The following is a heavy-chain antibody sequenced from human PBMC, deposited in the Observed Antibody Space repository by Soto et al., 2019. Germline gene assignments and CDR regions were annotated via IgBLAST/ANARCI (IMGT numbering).Heavy chain of an antibody. Sequence: GESLKISFKGSGYSFTSYWISWVRQMPGKGLEWMGRIDPSDSYTNYSPSFQGHVTISADKSISTAYLQWSSLKPSDTAMYHCARHSIPAVMWGISNYYYGMDVWGQGTTVTVSS. CDR3: ARHSIPAVMWGISNYYYGMDV. V-gene: IGHV5-10-1*01. CDR2: IDPSDSYT. J-gene: IGHJ6*02. D-gene: IGHD3-10*01. CDR1: GYSFTSYW.